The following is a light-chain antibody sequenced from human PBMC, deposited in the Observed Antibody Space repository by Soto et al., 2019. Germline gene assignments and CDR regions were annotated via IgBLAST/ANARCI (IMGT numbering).Light chain of an antibody. CDR2: DVS. J-gene: IGLJ1*01. CDR1: SSDVGSYNR. Sequence: QSVLTQPPSVSGSPGHSVAISCTGTSSDVGSYNRVSWYQQPPGSAPKLMIYDVSNRPSGVPDRFSGSKSGNAASLTISGLQAEDEADYYCSSYTPSXTRHIVFGTGTKVTVL. CDR3: SSYTPSXTRHIV. V-gene: IGLV2-18*02.